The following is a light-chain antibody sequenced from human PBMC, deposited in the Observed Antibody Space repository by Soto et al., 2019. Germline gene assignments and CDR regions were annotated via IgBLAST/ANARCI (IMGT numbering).Light chain of an antibody. CDR2: KAS. V-gene: IGKV1-5*03. CDR3: QQHTTYPWT. Sequence: EIKMAQNRSAVCGAGRDRVSSRCRASQTISSWLAWYQQKPGKAPKLLIYKASTLKSGVPSRFSGSGSGTEFTLTIGSRQPADSATYYCQQHTTYPWTFGQGTKVDIK. CDR1: QTISSW. J-gene: IGKJ1*01.